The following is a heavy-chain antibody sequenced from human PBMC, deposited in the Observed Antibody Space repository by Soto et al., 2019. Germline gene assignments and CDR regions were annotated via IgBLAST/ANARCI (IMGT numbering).Heavy chain of an antibody. CDR2: ISETGNT. J-gene: IGHJ4*02. CDR1: GFTFTTYA. D-gene: IGHD3-22*01. CDR3: ARGGYYRDTSGYDY. Sequence: EVQVLESGGGLVQPGGSLRLSCAASGFTFTTYAMRWVRQAPGKGLDWVAGISETGNTYYADSVKGRFTISRDTSKNTLYLQRNSLRAEDTALYYCARGGYYRDTSGYDYWGQGTLVTVSS. V-gene: IGHV3-23*01.